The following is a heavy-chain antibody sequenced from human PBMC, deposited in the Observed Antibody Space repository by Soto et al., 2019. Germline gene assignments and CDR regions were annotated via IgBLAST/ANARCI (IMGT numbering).Heavy chain of an antibody. CDR3: ARMPHTVTAASAFDI. V-gene: IGHV3-21*01. CDR2: ISSSSSYI. J-gene: IGHJ3*02. D-gene: IGHD4-17*01. CDR1: GFTFSSYS. Sequence: EVQLVESGGGLVKPGGCLRLSCADSGFTFSSYSMNWVRQAPGKGLEWVSSISSSSSYIYYADSVKGRFTISRDDAKNSLYLQMNSLRAEDTAVYYCARMPHTVTAASAFDIWGQGTMVTVSS.